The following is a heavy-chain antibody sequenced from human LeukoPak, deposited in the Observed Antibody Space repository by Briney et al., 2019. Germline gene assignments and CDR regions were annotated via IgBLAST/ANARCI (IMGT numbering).Heavy chain of an antibody. D-gene: IGHD6-19*01. CDR2: INPNSGGT. CDR1: GYTFTGYY. V-gene: IGHV1-2*02. CDR3: ARGTRYSSGYDYLDY. J-gene: IGHJ4*02. Sequence: ASVKVSCKASGYTFTGYYMHWVRQAPGQGLEWMGWINPNSGGTNYAQKFQGRVTMTRDTSISTAYMELSRLRSDDTAVYYCARGTRYSSGYDYLDYWGQGTLVTVSS.